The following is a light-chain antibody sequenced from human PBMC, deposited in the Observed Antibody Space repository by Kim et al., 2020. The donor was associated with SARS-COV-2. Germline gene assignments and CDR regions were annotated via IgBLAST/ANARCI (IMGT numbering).Light chain of an antibody. J-gene: IGKJ5*01. V-gene: IGKV1-33*01. CDR3: QQYDNLPIT. CDR1: QDINNY. CDR2: DAS. Sequence: DIQMTQSPSSLSASVGDRITITCQASQDINNYLNWYQQKPGKAPKLLIYDASNLKTGVPSRFSGGGSGTDFTFNISSLQPEDFATYYCQQYDNLPITFGQGTRLEIK.